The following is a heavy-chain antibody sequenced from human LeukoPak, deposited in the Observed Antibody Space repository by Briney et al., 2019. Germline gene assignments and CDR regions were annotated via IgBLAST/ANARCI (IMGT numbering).Heavy chain of an antibody. CDR3: ARDTYYYDSSGSKGLSS. D-gene: IGHD3-22*01. V-gene: IGHV4-31*03. CDR2: IYYSGST. Sequence: SETLSLTCTVSGGSISSGGYYWSWIRQHPGKGLEWIGYIYYSGSTYYNPSLKSRVTISVDTSKNQFSLKLSSVTAADTAVYYCARDTYYYDSSGSKGLSSWGQGTLVTVSS. J-gene: IGHJ4*02. CDR1: GGSISSGGYY.